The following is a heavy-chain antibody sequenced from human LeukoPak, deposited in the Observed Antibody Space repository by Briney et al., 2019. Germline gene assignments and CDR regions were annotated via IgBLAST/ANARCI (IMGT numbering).Heavy chain of an antibody. D-gene: IGHD2-21*02. J-gene: IGHJ4*02. CDR3: ARVSPEIVVVTGTGAPDY. V-gene: IGHV3-33*01. CDR2: LWYDGSKK. CDR1: GFTFINYG. Sequence: PGEALRLSCAASGFTFINYGMHWVRQAPGKGLEWVAVLWYDGSKKYSADSVKGRFTISRDNSKNTVYLQMNSLRAEDTAVYYCARVSPEIVVVTGTGAPDYWGQGTLVTVSS.